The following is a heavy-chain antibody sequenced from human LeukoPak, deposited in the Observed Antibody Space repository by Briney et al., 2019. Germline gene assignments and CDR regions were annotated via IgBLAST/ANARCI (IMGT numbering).Heavy chain of an antibody. V-gene: IGHV4-39*07. CDR1: GGSISSSSYY. Sequence: SETLSLTCTVSGGSISSSSYYWGWIRQPPGKGLEWIGSIYYSGSTYYNPSLKSRVTISVDTSKNQFSLKLSSVTAADTAVYYCARGGIVAAFGYWGQGTLVTVSS. CDR3: ARGGIVAAFGY. D-gene: IGHD3-16*02. CDR2: IYYSGST. J-gene: IGHJ4*02.